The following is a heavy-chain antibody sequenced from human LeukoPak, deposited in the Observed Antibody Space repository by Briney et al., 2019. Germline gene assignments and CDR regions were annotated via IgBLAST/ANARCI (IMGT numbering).Heavy chain of an antibody. CDR3: ARDKFTYGY. D-gene: IGHD4-17*01. V-gene: IGHV4-59*01. Sequence: PSEPLSLTCTAAGGSISSYYWSWIRQPPGKGLEWIGYIYYSGSTNYNPSLKSRVTISVDTSKNQFSLKLSSVTAADTAVYYCARDKFTYGYWGQGTLVTVSS. CDR2: IYYSGST. CDR1: GGSISSYY. J-gene: IGHJ4*02.